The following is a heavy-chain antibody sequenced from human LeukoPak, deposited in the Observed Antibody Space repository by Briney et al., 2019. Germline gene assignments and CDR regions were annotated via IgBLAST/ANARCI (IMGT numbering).Heavy chain of an antibody. Sequence: ASVKVSCKASGYTLTSYYIQWVRQAPAQGLEWMGMINPSGGSASYGQKFQGRFTMSRDTSTSTVYMELSSLRSEDTAVYFCARGSLLTGYYTQLKFDYWGQGTLVTVSS. CDR1: GYTLTSYY. V-gene: IGHV1-46*01. J-gene: IGHJ4*02. CDR3: ARGSLLTGYYTQLKFDY. CDR2: INPSGGSA. D-gene: IGHD3-9*01.